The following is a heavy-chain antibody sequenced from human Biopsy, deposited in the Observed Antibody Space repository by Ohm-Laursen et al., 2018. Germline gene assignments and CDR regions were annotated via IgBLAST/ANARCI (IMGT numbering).Heavy chain of an antibody. J-gene: IGHJ4*02. CDR1: GGPSSNYA. CDR3: AADADGYYTEFDY. Sequence: ASGKVSCKASGGPSSNYAFSWVRQAPGQGLEWVGRIVPILGHLNYAQRFQGRVSITADKSTTYVYMELSRLTSGDTAVYYCAADADGYYTEFDYWGPGTLVTVSS. CDR2: IVPILGHL. V-gene: IGHV1-69*04. D-gene: IGHD3-3*01.